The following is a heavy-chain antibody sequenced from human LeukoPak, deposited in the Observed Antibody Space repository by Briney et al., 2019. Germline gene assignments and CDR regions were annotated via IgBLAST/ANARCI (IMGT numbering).Heavy chain of an antibody. CDR2: INPNSGGT. V-gene: IGHV1-2*04. Sequence: GASVKVSCKASGYTFTGYYMHWVRQAPGQGLEWMGWINPNSGGTNYAQKFQGWVTMTGDTSISTAYMELSRLRSDDTAVYYCARDGRVAARSGYYYYMDVWGKGTTVTVSS. CDR3: ARDGRVAARSGYYYYMDV. J-gene: IGHJ6*03. D-gene: IGHD6-6*01. CDR1: GYTFTGYY.